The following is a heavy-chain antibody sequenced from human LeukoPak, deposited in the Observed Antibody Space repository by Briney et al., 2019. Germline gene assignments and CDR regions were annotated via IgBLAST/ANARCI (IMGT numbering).Heavy chain of an antibody. CDR3: ARDLTMVRGVIGY. Sequence: GASVKVSCKASGGTFSSYAISWVRQAPGQGLEWMGGIIPIFGTANYAQKFQGRVTITTDESTSTAYMELSSLRSEDTAVYYCARDLTMVRGVIGYWGQGTLVTVSS. V-gene: IGHV1-69*05. J-gene: IGHJ4*02. D-gene: IGHD3-10*01. CDR2: IIPIFGTA. CDR1: GGTFSSYA.